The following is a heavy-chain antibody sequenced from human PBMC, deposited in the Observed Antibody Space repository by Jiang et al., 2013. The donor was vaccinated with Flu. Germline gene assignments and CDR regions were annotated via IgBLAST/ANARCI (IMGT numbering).Heavy chain of an antibody. Sequence: LLKPSETLSLTCAVYGVSFNSYYWTWIRQSPEKGLEWIGEIHNSGSTKYNPSLRSRVAISIDTSENQFSLRLTSVNAADTAVYYCARGRGVSGVVFPFDLWGQGTPVTVSS. V-gene: IGHV4-34*01. CDR3: ARGRGVSGVVFPFDL. J-gene: IGHJ4*02. D-gene: IGHD3-3*01. CDR2: IHNSGST. CDR1: GVSFNSYY.